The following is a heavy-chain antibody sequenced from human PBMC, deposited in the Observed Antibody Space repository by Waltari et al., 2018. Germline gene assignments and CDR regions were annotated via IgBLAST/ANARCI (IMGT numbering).Heavy chain of an antibody. D-gene: IGHD1-7*01. CDR2: IYNSGTT. CDR1: GGSISLYD. CDR3: ARDRELGY. Sequence: QVQPQESGPGLVKPSGTLPLTRTVSGGSISLYDWNWIRQSPRKGLEWIGYIYNSGTTDYNPSLRSRVTISVDTSKNQFSLKLGSVTAADTAIYYCARDRELGYWGQGILVTVSS. J-gene: IGHJ4*02. V-gene: IGHV4-4*09.